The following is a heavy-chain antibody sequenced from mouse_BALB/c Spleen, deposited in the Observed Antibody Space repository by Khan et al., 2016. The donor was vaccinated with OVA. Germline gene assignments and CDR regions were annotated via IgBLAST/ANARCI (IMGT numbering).Heavy chain of an antibody. CDR3: ASELGRYDAMDY. Sequence: EVQLQESGPGLVKPSQSLSLTCTVTGYSITSDYAWNWIRQFPGNKLEWMGYISYSDTTTYNPSLKSRISITRDTSTHQFFLHWNSGTTEETATYYCASELGRYDAMDYWGQGTSVTVSS. CDR1: GYSITSDYA. J-gene: IGHJ4*01. CDR2: ISYSDTT. D-gene: IGHD4-1*01. V-gene: IGHV3-2*02.